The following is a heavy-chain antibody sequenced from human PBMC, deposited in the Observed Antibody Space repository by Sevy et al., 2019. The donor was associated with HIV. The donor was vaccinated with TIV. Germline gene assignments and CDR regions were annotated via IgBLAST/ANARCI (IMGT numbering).Heavy chain of an antibody. CDR1: GFAFYDYS. V-gene: IGHV3-23*01. D-gene: IGHD2-8*01. CDR3: AREGCTRPHDY. CDR2: LSFGCGKI. Sequence: GGSLRLSCAASGFAFYDYSMSWIRQAPGKGLEWVATLSFGCGKINYADSVKGRFTISRDKSKNSFYLQMDNLRVEDTAPYYCAREGCTRPHDYWGQGTRVTVSS. J-gene: IGHJ4*02.